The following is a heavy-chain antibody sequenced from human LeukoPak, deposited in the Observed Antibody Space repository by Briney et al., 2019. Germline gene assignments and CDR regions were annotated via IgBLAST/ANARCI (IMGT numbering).Heavy chain of an antibody. V-gene: IGHV3-74*01. CDR1: GFTFSNYW. Sequence: GGSLRLSCAASGFTFSNYWMHWVRQTPGEGLVCVSLIKGDGSSTTYADCVKGRFTISRDNAKNTVYLQMNSLRAEDTAVYYCARGNYHAMDVWGQGTTVTVSS. CDR3: ARGNYHAMDV. J-gene: IGHJ6*02. CDR2: IKGDGSST.